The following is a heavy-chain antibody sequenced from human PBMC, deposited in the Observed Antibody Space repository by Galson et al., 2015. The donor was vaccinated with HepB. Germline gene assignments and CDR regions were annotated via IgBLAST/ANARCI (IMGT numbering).Heavy chain of an antibody. D-gene: IGHD4/OR15-4a*01. CDR3: ATGLYGGSLDY. Sequence: SLRLSCAASGFTFSTFSSYVMNWVRQAPGKGLEWVSGISGSGGSTYYADSVKGRFTISRDNSKNTLYLQMNSLRAEDTAVYYCATGLYGGSLDYWGQGTLVTVSS. CDR2: ISGSGGST. J-gene: IGHJ4*02. V-gene: IGHV3-23*01. CDR1: GFTFSTFSSYV.